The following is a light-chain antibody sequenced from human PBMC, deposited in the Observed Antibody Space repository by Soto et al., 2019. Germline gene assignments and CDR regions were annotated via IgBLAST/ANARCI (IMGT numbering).Light chain of an antibody. J-gene: IGKJ1*01. CDR3: QQSNSITWT. CDR1: QGISTY. CDR2: AAS. V-gene: IGKV1-39*01. Sequence: DIQITQSPSSLSASVGDRVTITCRASQGISTYLNWYQQKPGEAPKVLIYAASSLQSGVPSRFSGSGSETDFTLTISSLQPEDFATYSCQQSNSITWTFGQGTKVDIK.